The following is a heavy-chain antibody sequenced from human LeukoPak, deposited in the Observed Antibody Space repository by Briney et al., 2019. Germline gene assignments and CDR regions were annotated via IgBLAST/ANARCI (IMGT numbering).Heavy chain of an antibody. CDR3: AKDIVATIGGFDY. CDR1: GFTFDDYA. J-gene: IGHJ4*02. CDR2: ISWNSGSI. V-gene: IGHV3-9*01. D-gene: IGHD5-12*01. Sequence: GGSLRLSCAASGFTFDDYAMHWVRQAPGKGLEWVSGISWNSGSIGYADSVKGRFTISRDNAKNSLYLQMNSLRAEDTALYYCAKDIVATIGGFDYWGQGTLVTVSS.